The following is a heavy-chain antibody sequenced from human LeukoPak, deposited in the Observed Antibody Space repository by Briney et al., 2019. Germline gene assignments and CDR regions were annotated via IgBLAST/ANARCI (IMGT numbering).Heavy chain of an antibody. CDR3: ARAGDSSGFPLDY. J-gene: IGHJ4*02. CDR1: GDTFTNYY. CDR2: THPRGGSP. Sequence: ASVKVSCKAPGDTFTNYYVHWVRQAPPQGLEWMGVTHPRGGSPSYAQKFEGRVTMTRDTSTSTVYMELSSLSSEDTAVYYCARAGDSSGFPLDYWGQGALVTVSS. D-gene: IGHD3-22*01. V-gene: IGHV1-46*01.